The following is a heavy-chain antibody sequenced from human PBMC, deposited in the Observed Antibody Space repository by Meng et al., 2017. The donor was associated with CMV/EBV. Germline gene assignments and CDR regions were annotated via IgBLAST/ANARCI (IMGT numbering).Heavy chain of an antibody. CDR1: GYTFTSYG. Sequence: SVKVSCKASGYTFTSYGISWVRQAPGQGLEWMGGIIPIFGTANYAQKFQGRVTITTDESTSTAYMELSSLRSENTAVYYCARTAYCGSDCSFAEYFQHWGQGTLVTVSS. CDR2: IIPIFGTA. D-gene: IGHD2-21*01. CDR3: ARTAYCGSDCSFAEYFQH. J-gene: IGHJ1*01. V-gene: IGHV1-69*05.